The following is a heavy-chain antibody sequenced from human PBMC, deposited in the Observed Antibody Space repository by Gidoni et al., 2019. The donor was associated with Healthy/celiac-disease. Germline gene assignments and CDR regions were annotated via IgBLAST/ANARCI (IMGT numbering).Heavy chain of an antibody. Sequence: QVQLVQSGAEVKKPGASVKVSCKPSGYTFTSYAMHWVRQAPGQRLEWMGWINAGNGNTKYSQKFQGRVTITRDTSASTAYMELSSLRAEDTAVYYCARVFSSSWYKVFDYWGQGTLVTVSS. CDR2: INAGNGNT. CDR1: GYTFTSYA. D-gene: IGHD6-13*01. V-gene: IGHV1-3*01. CDR3: ARVFSSSWYKVFDY. J-gene: IGHJ4*02.